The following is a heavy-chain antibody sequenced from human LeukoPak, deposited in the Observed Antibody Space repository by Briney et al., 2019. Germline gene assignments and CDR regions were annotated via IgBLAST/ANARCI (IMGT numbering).Heavy chain of an antibody. V-gene: IGHV3-21*01. J-gene: IGHJ3*02. CDR3: AREVEEAFDI. Sequence: GGSLRLSCAASGFTFRTYSMNWVRQAPGKGLEWVPSIGGSSRSIYYAESVKGRFTISRDNAKNSLYLQMNSLRAEDTALYYCAREVEEAFDIWGQGTMVTVSS. CDR2: IGGSSRSI. CDR1: GFTFRTYS.